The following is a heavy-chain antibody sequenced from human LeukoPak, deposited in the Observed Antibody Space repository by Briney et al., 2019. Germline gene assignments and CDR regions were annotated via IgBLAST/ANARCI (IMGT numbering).Heavy chain of an antibody. J-gene: IGHJ4*02. CDR3: ARVGPSGALDY. V-gene: IGHV4-34*01. D-gene: IGHD3-16*01. Sequence: SETLSLTCAVYGGSFSGYYWSWIRQLPGKGLEWIGEINHSGSTNYNPSLKSRVTISVDTSKNQFSLKLSSVTAADTAVYYCARVGPSGALDYWGQGTLVTVSS. CDR1: GGSFSGYY. CDR2: INHSGST.